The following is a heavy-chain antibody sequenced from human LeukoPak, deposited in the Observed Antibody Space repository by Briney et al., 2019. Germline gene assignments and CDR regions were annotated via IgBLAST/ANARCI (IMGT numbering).Heavy chain of an antibody. CDR2: IYYSGST. Sequence: PSETLSLTCTVSGGSISSYYWSWIRQPPGKGVEWIGYIYYSGSTNYNPSLKSRVTISVDSSKNQFSLKLNSVTAADTAVYYCARFEGYDFLTGYAYYFDYWGQGTLVTVSS. J-gene: IGHJ4*02. CDR3: ARFEGYDFLTGYAYYFDY. V-gene: IGHV4-59*01. CDR1: GGSISSYY. D-gene: IGHD3-9*01.